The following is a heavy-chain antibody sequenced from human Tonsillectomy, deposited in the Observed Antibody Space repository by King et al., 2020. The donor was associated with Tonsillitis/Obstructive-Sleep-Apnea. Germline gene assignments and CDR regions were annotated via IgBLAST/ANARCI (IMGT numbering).Heavy chain of an antibody. CDR3: AREAYDTSGACDY. Sequence: VQLVESGGGFVQPGESLRLSCAASGFTFSSYAMHWVRQAPGKGLEFVSAINFNGGNTYYANSVKGRFTISRDKSRYTLYLQMGSLRADDMAVYYCAREAYDTSGACDYWGQGTLVTVSS. CDR1: GFTFSSYA. CDR2: INFNGGNT. D-gene: IGHD3-22*01. V-gene: IGHV3-64*01. J-gene: IGHJ4*02.